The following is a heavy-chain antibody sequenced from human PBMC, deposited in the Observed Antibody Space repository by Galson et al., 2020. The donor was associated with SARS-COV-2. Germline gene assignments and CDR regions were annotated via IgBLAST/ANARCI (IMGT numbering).Heavy chain of an antibody. J-gene: IGHJ4*02. Sequence: SNYVMHWVRQAPGKGPEWVAVISSDGSNSFYADSLQCRFTISRDNSKSTLYLQMNSLRAEDTAVYYCARGGEWELPYYFDYWGQGTLVTVSS. CDR1: SNYV. CDR3: ARGGEWELPYYFDY. V-gene: IGHV3-30*04. CDR2: ISSDGSNS. D-gene: IGHD1-26*01.